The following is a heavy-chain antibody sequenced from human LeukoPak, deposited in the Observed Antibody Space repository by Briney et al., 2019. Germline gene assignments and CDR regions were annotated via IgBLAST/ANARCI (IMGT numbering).Heavy chain of an antibody. J-gene: IGHJ4*02. CDR2: INPNSGGT. D-gene: IGHD3-22*01. V-gene: IGHV1-2*02. CDR3: ARDQGNYYDSSGYYYALD. Sequence: GASVKVSCKASGYTFTGYYMHWVRQAPGQGLEWMGWINPNSGGTNYAQKFQGRVTMTRDTSISTAYMELSRLRSDDTAVYYCARDQGNYYDSSGYYYALDWGQGTLVTVFS. CDR1: GYTFTGYY.